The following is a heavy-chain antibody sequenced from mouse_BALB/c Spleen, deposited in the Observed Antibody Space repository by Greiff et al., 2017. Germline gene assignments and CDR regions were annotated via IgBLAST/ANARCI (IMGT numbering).Heavy chain of an antibody. V-gene: IGHV7-3*02. J-gene: IGHJ4*01. D-gene: IGHD1-1*01. CDR1: GFTFTDYY. Sequence: EVQLQESGGGLVQPGGSLRLSCATSGFTFTDYYMSWVRQPPGKALEWLGFIRNKANGYTTEYSASVKGRFTISRDNSQSILYLQMNTLRAEDSATYYCARDYYGSSYVDYYAMDYWGQGTSVTVSS. CDR3: ARDYYGSSYVDYYAMDY. CDR2: IRNKANGYTT.